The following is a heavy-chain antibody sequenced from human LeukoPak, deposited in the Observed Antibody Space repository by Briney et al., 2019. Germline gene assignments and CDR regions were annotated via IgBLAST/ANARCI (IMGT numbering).Heavy chain of an antibody. CDR2: IYTSGST. D-gene: IGHD3-9*01. CDR3: ARDYYDILTGYYENYYYYYMDV. J-gene: IGHJ6*03. Sequence: SETLSLTCTVSGGSISSSSYYWGWIRQPAGKGLEWIGRIYTSGSTNYNPSLKSRVTISVDTSKNQFSLKLSSVTAADTAVYYCARDYYDILTGYYENYYYYYMDVWGKGTTVTISS. CDR1: GGSISSSSYY. V-gene: IGHV4-61*02.